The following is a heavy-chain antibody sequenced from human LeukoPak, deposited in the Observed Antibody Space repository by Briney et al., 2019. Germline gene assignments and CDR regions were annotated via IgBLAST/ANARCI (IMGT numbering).Heavy chain of an antibody. V-gene: IGHV3-11*01. D-gene: IGHD6-19*01. CDR1: GFTFSDYY. CDR3: ASSSSVWYSSFGY. Sequence: GGSLRLSCAASGFTFSDYYMSWIRQAPGKGLEGVSYISSSGSTIYYADSVKGRFTISRDNAKNSLYLHMNSLRAEATAVYYCASSSSVWYSSFGYWGQGTLVTVSS. J-gene: IGHJ4*02. CDR2: ISSSGSTI.